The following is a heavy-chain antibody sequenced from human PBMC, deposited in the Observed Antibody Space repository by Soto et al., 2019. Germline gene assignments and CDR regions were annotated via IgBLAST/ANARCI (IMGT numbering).Heavy chain of an antibody. CDR3: AKGAVAGTPTSYYYYGMDV. D-gene: IGHD6-19*01. Sequence: QVQLLQSGAEVKKPGSSVRVSCEASGGTFRTYAISWVRQAPGQGLEWMGEIIPIFGTVNYAQKFQGRVTISADESTTTFYMDMRSLRSEDTAVYYCAKGAVAGTPTSYYYYGMDVWGQGTTGTVSS. CDR1: GGTFRTYA. CDR2: IIPIFGTV. J-gene: IGHJ6*02. V-gene: IGHV1-69*12.